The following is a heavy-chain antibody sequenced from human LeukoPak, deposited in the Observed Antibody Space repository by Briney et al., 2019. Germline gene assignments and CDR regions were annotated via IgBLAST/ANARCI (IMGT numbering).Heavy chain of an antibody. V-gene: IGHV3-48*03. Sequence: GGSLRLSCAASGFTFSSYEMNWVRQAPGKGREWVSYISSSGSTIYYADSVKGRFTISRDNAKNSLYLQMNSLRAEDTAVYYCARDLWFGELLFDYWGQGTLVTVSS. D-gene: IGHD3-10*01. CDR2: ISSSGSTI. CDR1: GFTFSSYE. CDR3: ARDLWFGELLFDY. J-gene: IGHJ4*02.